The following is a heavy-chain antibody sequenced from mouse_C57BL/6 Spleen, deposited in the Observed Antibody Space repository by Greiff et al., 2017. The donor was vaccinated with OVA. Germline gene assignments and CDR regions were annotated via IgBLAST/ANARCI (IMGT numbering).Heavy chain of an antibody. J-gene: IGHJ3*01. CDR2: IRNKANGYTT. Sequence: DVMLVESGGGLVQPGGSLSLSCAASGFTFTDYYMSWVRQPPGKALEWLGFIRNKANGYTTEYSASVKGRFTISRDNSQSILYLQMNALRAEDSATYYCARYGDYGGFAYWGQGTLVTVSA. V-gene: IGHV7-3*01. CDR3: ARYGDYGGFAY. D-gene: IGHD2-4*01. CDR1: GFTFTDYY.